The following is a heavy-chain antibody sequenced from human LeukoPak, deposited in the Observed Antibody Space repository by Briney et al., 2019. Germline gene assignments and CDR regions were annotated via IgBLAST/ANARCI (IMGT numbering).Heavy chain of an antibody. CDR1: GGSISSYY. CDR2: IYYSGST. J-gene: IGHJ4*02. Sequence: SETLSLTCTVSGGSISSYYWSWIRQPPGKGLEWIGYIYYSGSTNYNPSLKSRVTISVDTSKNQFSLKLSSVTAADTAVYYCARWSDTAMGPFDYWGQGTLVTVSS. V-gene: IGHV4-59*08. D-gene: IGHD5-18*01. CDR3: ARWSDTAMGPFDY.